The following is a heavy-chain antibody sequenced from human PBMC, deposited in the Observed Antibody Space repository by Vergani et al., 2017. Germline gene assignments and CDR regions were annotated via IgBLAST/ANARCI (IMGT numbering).Heavy chain of an antibody. Sequence: QVQLVESGGGVVQPGRSLRLSCAASGFTFRNYGMHWVRQAPGKGLEWVAIIWYDGSNKYYADSVKGRFTISRDNSKNTLYLQMNSLRAEDTAVYYCAKDGTLPYDFWSGYRGYYMDVWGKGTTVTVSS. CDR1: GFTFRNYG. CDR3: AKDGTLPYDFWSGYRGYYMDV. V-gene: IGHV3-33*06. CDR2: IWYDGSNK. D-gene: IGHD3-3*01. J-gene: IGHJ6*03.